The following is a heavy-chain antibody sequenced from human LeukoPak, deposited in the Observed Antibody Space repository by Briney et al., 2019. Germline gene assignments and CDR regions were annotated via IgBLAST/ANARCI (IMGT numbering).Heavy chain of an antibody. CDR1: GGSFSGYY. CDR2: INHSGST. V-gene: IGHV4-34*01. J-gene: IGHJ6*02. D-gene: IGHD2-15*01. CDR3: ARVVARYCSGGSCYPYYYYGMDV. Sequence: SETLSLTCAVYGGSFSGYYWSWIRQPPGKGLEWIGEINHSGSTNYNPSLKSRVTISVDTSKNQFSLRLSSVTAADTAVYYCARVVARYCSGGSCYPYYYYGMDVWGQGTTVTVSS.